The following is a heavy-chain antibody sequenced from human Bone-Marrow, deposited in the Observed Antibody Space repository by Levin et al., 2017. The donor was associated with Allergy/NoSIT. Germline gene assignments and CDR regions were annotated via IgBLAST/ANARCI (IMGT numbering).Heavy chain of an antibody. J-gene: IGHJ4*02. D-gene: IGHD3-22*01. CDR2: ISWNSGSI. V-gene: IGHV3-9*01. CDR3: AKDTEYYYDSTGYYNY. CDR1: GFNFDHYA. Sequence: SCAASGFNFDHYAMHWVQQAPGKGLEWVSGISWNSGSIGYEDSVKGRFTISRDNAKNSLYLQMNSLRPEDTAFYYCAKDTEYYYDSTGYYNYWGQGTLVTVSS.